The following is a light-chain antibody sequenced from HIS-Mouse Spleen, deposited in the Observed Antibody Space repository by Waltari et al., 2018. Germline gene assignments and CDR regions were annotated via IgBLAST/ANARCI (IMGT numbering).Light chain of an antibody. CDR3: QQYYSYPR. CDR2: GAS. Sequence: EIVMTQSPATLSVSPGERATLSCRASQSVSSNLAWYQQKPGQAPRLLIYGASTRATGIPARFSGSGSGTEFTLTISSLQSEDFATYYCQQYYSYPRFGGGTKVEIK. V-gene: IGKV3-15*01. J-gene: IGKJ4*01. CDR1: QSVSSN.